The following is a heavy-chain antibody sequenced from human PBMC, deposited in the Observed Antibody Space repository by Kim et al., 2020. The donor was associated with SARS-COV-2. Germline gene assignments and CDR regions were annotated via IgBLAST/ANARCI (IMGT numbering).Heavy chain of an antibody. CDR3: ARRGYDFWSGQSYFDY. CDR1: GGSFSGYY. CDR2: INHSGST. J-gene: IGHJ4*02. V-gene: IGHV4-34*01. Sequence: SETLSLTCAVYGGSFSGYYWSWIRQPPGKGLEWIGEINHSGSTNYNPSLKSRVTISVDTSKNQFSLKLSSVTAADTAVYYCARRGYDFWSGQSYFDYWGQGTLVTVSS. D-gene: IGHD3-3*01.